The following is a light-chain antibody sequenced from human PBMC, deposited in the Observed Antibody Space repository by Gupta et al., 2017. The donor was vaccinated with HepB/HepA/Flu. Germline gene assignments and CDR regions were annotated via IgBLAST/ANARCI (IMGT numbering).Light chain of an antibody. CDR1: SSDVGVYNY. V-gene: IGLV2-14*01. J-gene: IGLJ2*01. Sequence: HSALPQPASVSGSPGQSITISCTGTSSDVGVYNYVSCYQQHPGKAPKLMIYDVSNRPSGVSNRFSGSKSGNTASRTISGLQAEDEADYYCSSYTSSSTLAVVFGGGTKLTVL. CDR2: DVS. CDR3: SSYTSSSTLAVV.